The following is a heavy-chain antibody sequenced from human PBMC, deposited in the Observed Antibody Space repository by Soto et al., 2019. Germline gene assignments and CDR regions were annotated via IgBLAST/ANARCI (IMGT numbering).Heavy chain of an antibody. Sequence: GGSLRLSWAASGFTFSSYGMHWVRQAPGKGLEWVAVISYDGSNKYYADSVKGRFTISRDNSKNTLYLQMNSLRAEDTAVYYCAKDRGSIYYGYGGSNEMSTLCQRTTLPVSAGM. CDR2: ISYDGSNK. J-gene: IGHJ6*01. V-gene: IGHV3-30*18. CDR3: AKDRGSIYYGYGGSNEMSTLCQRTTLPVSAGM. CDR1: GFTFSSYG. D-gene: IGHD3-10*01.